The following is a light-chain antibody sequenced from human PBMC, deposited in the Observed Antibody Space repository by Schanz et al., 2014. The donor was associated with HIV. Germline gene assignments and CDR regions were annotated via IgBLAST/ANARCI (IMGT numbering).Light chain of an antibody. V-gene: IGKV1-5*03. Sequence: DIQMTQSPPTLSASIGDRVTITCRASQTITDSLAWYQQKPGKAPKLLIYKASNLESGVPSRFIGRGSGTEFTLTIPRLQPDDFATYYCQQYDSYPYTFGQGTKLEIK. CDR1: QTITDS. CDR3: QQYDSYPYT. CDR2: KAS. J-gene: IGKJ2*01.